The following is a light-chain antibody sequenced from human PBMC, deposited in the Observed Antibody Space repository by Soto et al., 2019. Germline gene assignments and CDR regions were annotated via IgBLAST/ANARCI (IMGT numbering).Light chain of an antibody. CDR2: GAS. Sequence: EIVLTQSPGTLSLSPGEGATLSCRASQSVSSNYLAWYQQEPGQAPRLLIFGASNRASDIPDRFSGSGSGTDFTLTISILEPEELAVYYCQQYGSSPPYTCGQGTKLEIK. V-gene: IGKV3-20*01. CDR3: QQYGSSPPYT. J-gene: IGKJ2*01. CDR1: QSVSSNY.